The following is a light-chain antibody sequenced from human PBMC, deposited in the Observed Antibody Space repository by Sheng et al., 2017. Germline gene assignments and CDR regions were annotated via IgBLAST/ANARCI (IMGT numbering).Light chain of an antibody. CDR2: GAF. CDR3: QQYNTWPMYT. V-gene: IGKV3-15*01. J-gene: IGKJ2*01. CDR1: QSVSSN. Sequence: EIVMTQSPATLSVSPGERATLSCRASQSVSSNLAWYQQKPGQAPXLLIYGAFTRATGIPARFXASGSGXEFTLTISSLQSEDFAVYYCQQYNTWPMYTFGQGTKLEIK.